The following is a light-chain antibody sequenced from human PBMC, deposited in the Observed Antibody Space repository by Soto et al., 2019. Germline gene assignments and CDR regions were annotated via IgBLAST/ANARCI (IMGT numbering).Light chain of an antibody. V-gene: IGLV1-40*01. J-gene: IGLJ2*01. CDR2: GNN. CDR3: QSYDNRLSGGVV. CDR1: SSNIGAGYD. Sequence: QSVLTQPPSMSGAPGQRVTISCTGSSSNIGAGYDVHWYRHLPGTAPKLLLFGNNNRPSGVPDRFSGSKSGTSASLAITGLQAEDEADYYCQSYDNRLSGGVVFGGGTKVTVL.